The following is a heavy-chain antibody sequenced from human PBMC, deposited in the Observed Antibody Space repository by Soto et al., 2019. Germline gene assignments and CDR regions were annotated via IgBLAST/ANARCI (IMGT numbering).Heavy chain of an antibody. CDR1: GFTFSSYG. Sequence: GGSLSLSCAASGFTFSSYGMHWVRQAPGKGLEWVAVIWYDGSNKYYADSVKGRFTISRDNYKNTLYLQMNSLRAEDTAVYYCARDHYDFWSGYYTGNPDYWGQGTLVTVSS. CDR2: IWYDGSNK. V-gene: IGHV3-33*01. J-gene: IGHJ4*02. CDR3: ARDHYDFWSGYYTGNPDY. D-gene: IGHD3-3*01.